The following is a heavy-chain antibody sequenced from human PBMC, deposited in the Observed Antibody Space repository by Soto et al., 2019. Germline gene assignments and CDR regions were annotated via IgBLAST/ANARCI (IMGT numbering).Heavy chain of an antibody. V-gene: IGHV4-61*01. CDR1: GGSISSGTYY. CDR2: IYYSGST. D-gene: IGHD6-19*01. J-gene: IGHJ4*02. CDR3: ASHYRRRGWEWATEPLFDY. Sequence: SETLSLTCTVSGGSISSGTYYWGWIRQPPGKGLEWIGYIYYSGSTNYNPSLKSRVTISVDTSKNQFSLKLSSVTAADTAVYYCASHYRRRGWEWATEPLFDYWGQGTLVTVSS.